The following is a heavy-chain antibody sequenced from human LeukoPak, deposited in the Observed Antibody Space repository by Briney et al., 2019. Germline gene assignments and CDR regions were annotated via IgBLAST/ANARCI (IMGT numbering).Heavy chain of an antibody. CDR1: GFTFNKAW. J-gene: IGHJ6*02. V-gene: IGHV3-7*03. Sequence: GGSLRLSCAASGFTFNKAWMTWVRQAPGKGPEWVANVNKDGSEKYYVDSVKGRFTISRDTAKNSLYLQMNNLRAEDTALYYCARNNDMDVWGQGTTVIVSS. D-gene: IGHD1/OR15-1a*01. CDR2: VNKDGSEK. CDR3: ARNNDMDV.